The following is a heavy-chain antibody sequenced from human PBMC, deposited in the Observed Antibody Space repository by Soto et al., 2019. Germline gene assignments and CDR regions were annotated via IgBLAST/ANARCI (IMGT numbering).Heavy chain of an antibody. CDR2: ISYDGSNK. CDR3: AKADYYDSSGYCTY. V-gene: IGHV3-30*18. Sequence: QSGGSLRPSCAASGFTFSSYGMHWVRQAPGKGLEWVAVISYDGSNKYYADSVKGRFTISRDNSKNTLYLQMNSLRAEDTAVYYCAKADYYDSSGYCTYWGQGTLVTVSS. D-gene: IGHD3-22*01. CDR1: GFTFSSYG. J-gene: IGHJ4*02.